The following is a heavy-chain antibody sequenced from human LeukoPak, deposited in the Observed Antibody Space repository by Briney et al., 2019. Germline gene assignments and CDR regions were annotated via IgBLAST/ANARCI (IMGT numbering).Heavy chain of an antibody. CDR3: AREPVPRSSGLQY. J-gene: IGHJ4*02. D-gene: IGHD3-22*01. Sequence: GASVKVSCKASGGTFSSYAISWVRQAPGQGLEWMGRIIPILGIANYAQKFQGRVTITADESTNTAYMELSSLRSEDTAVYYCAREPVPRSSGLQYWGQGTLVTVSS. V-gene: IGHV1-69*04. CDR1: GGTFSSYA. CDR2: IIPILGIA.